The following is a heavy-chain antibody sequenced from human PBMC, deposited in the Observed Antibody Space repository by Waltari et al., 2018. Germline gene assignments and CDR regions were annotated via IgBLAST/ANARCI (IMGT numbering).Heavy chain of an antibody. CDR1: GFTFRSYG. D-gene: IGHD2-21*02. CDR2: IWYDGSNK. J-gene: IGHJ6*02. CDR3: AREVVTAWTYYYGMDV. Sequence: QVQLVESGGGVVQPGRFLRLSCAASGFTFRSYGMHWVRQAPGKGLEWVEFIWYDGSNKYYADSVKGRFTISRDNSKNTLYLQMNSLRAEDAAVYYCAREVVTAWTYYYGMDVWGQGTTVTVSS. V-gene: IGHV3-33*01.